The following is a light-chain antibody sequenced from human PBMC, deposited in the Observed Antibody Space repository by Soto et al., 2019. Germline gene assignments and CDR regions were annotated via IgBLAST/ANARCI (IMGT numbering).Light chain of an antibody. J-gene: IGKJ1*01. CDR2: AAS. Sequence: DIQMTQSPSSLSASVGDRVTITCRASQSISSYLNWYQQKPGKAPKLLIYAASSLQSGVPSRFSGSGSGTDFTLTINSLQPEDFATYYCQQSSSSPWTFGQGTKVDI. V-gene: IGKV1-39*01. CDR1: QSISSY. CDR3: QQSSSSPWT.